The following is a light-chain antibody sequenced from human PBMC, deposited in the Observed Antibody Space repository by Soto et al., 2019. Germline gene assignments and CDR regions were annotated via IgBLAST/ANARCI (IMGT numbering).Light chain of an antibody. Sequence: AIQLTQSPSSLSASVGDRVTITCRASQGISSALAWYQQKPGKAPKLLIYDASSLESGVPSRFSGSGYGTDFTLTISSLQPEDFATYSCQQFNNYLALTFGGGTKVDIK. V-gene: IGKV1D-13*01. CDR1: QGISSA. CDR3: QQFNNYLALT. CDR2: DAS. J-gene: IGKJ4*01.